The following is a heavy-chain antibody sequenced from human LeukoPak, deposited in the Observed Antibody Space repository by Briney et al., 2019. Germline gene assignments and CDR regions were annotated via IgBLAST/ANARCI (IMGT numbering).Heavy chain of an antibody. CDR1: GGSFSGYY. V-gene: IGHV4-34*01. J-gene: IGHJ4*02. D-gene: IGHD3-16*01. Sequence: PSETLSLTCAVYGGSFSGYYWSWIRQPPGKGLEWIGEINHSGSTNYNPSLKSRVTISVDTSKNQFSLKLSSVTAADTAVYYCARGGGGRYFDYWGQGTLFTVSS. CDR2: INHSGST. CDR3: ARGGGGRYFDY.